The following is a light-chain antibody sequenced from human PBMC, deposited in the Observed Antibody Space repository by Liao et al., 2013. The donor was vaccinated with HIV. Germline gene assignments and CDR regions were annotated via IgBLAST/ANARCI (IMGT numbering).Light chain of an antibody. CDR3: QAWDSSTVV. V-gene: IGLV3-1*01. Sequence: SYELTQPPSVSVSPGQTASITCSGDKLGNKHASWYQQKPGQSPVLVIYQDTRRPSGIPERFSGSNSGNTATLTISGTQAMDEADYYCQAWDSSTVVFGGGTKLTVL. CDR1: KLGNKH. CDR2: QDT. J-gene: IGLJ2*01.